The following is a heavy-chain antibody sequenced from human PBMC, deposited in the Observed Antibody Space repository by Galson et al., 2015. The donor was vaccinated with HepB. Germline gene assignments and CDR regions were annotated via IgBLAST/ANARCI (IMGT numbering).Heavy chain of an antibody. CDR2: ISYDGSNK. CDR3: AKDPYLYSALAGTMAGFDY. V-gene: IGHV3-30*18. CDR1: GFTFSNYG. Sequence: SLRLSCAASGFTFSNYGMHWVRQAPGKGLEWVAVISYDGSNKYYAASVKGRFTITRDNSKKTLYLQMNSLRAEDTALYYCAKDPYLYSALAGTMAGFDYWGQGTLVTVSS. D-gene: IGHD6-19*01. J-gene: IGHJ4*02.